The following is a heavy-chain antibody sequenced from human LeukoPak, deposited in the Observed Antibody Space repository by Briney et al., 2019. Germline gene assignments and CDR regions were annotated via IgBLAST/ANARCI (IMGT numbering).Heavy chain of an antibody. CDR1: GFTFSSYS. J-gene: IGHJ4*02. V-gene: IGHV3-21*01. CDR2: ISSSSSYI. Sequence: GESLRLSCAASGFTFSSYSMNWVRRAPEKGLEWVSSISSSSSYIYYADSVKGRFTISRDNAKNSLYLRMNSLRAEDTAVYYCARAKSMIVVVSPFDYWGQGTLVSVSS. D-gene: IGHD3-22*01. CDR3: ARAKSMIVVVSPFDY.